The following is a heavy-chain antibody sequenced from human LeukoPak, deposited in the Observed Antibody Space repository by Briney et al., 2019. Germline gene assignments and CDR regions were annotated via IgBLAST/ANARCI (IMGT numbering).Heavy chain of an antibody. CDR1: GGSISSGSYY. CDR2: IYTSGST. V-gene: IGHV4-61*09. D-gene: IGHD6-19*01. J-gene: IGHJ4*02. Sequence: SQTLSLTCTVSGGSISSGSYYWSWIRHPAGKALEWIGHIYTSGSTRYNPSLQSRVTISVDTSSHQFSLKVTSVTAADTAVYYCARAGGSVGWYGTIDSWGQGTLVPVSS. CDR3: ARAGGSVGWYGTIDS.